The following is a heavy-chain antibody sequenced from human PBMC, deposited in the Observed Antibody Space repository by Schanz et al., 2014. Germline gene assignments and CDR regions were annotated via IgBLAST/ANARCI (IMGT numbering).Heavy chain of an antibody. D-gene: IGHD1-1*01. J-gene: IGHJ4*02. CDR1: GGTFSRST. CDR3: AGGIPRMTPLPAVDF. Sequence: QVQLVQSGAEVKKPGSSVKVSCKASGGTFSRSTFSWVRQVPGQRLEWMGKVIPIADIAEYVQKFQGRVTISADRSTSTAYMELNSLGVEDTAVYYCAGGIPRMTPLPAVDFWGQGTLVTVSS. V-gene: IGHV1-69*02. CDR2: VIPIADIA.